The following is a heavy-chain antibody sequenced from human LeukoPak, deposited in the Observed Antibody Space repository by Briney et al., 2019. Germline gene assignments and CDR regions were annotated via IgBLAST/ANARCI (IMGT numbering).Heavy chain of an antibody. Sequence: GGSLRLSCAASGFTFNSYAMSWVRQAPGKGLEWISYISTNSGTIWYADSVKGRFSISRDNAKNSLFLHMNSLRAEDTAVYYCVRDLTIVGVAQVHHWGQGTLVTVSS. CDR3: VRDLTIVGVAQVHH. CDR1: GFTFNSYA. CDR2: ISTNSGTI. J-gene: IGHJ5*02. D-gene: IGHD1-26*01. V-gene: IGHV3-48*01.